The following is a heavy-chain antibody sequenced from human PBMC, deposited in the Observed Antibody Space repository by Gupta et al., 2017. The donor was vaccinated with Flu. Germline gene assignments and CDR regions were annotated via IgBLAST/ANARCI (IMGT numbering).Heavy chain of an antibody. J-gene: IGHJ4*02. CDR3: ARDSSGWYGKL. CDR2: IIPIFGTA. V-gene: IGHV1-69*01. Sequence: GVRQAPGQGLEWMGGIIPIFGTANYAQKFQGRVTITADESTRTAYMELSSLRSEDTAVYYCARDSSGWYGKLWGQGTLVTVSS. D-gene: IGHD6-19*01.